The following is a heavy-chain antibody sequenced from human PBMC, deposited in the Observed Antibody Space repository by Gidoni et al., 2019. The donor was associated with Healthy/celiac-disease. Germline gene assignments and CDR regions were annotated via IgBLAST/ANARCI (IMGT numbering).Heavy chain of an antibody. Sequence: EVQLVESGGGLVQPGGSLILSCAASGFTFCSYDRHWVRQVTGKGLEWVSAIGTAGDTYYPGSVKGRFTISRENAKNSLYLQMNSLRAGDTAVYYCARVRRGYDRAFDIWGQGTMVTVSS. CDR1: GFTFCSYD. J-gene: IGHJ3*02. D-gene: IGHD3-22*01. CDR2: IGTAGDT. CDR3: ARVRRGYDRAFDI. V-gene: IGHV3-13*01.